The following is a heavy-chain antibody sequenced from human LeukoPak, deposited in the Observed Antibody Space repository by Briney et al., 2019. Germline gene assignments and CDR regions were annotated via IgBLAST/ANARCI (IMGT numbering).Heavy chain of an antibody. V-gene: IGHV3-30*18. CDR1: GFSFSSYG. J-gene: IGHJ4*02. CDR3: AKDHYSSGWYFDY. D-gene: IGHD6-19*01. CDR2: ISYDGSNK. Sequence: GGSLRLSCAASGFSFSSYGMHWGRRAPGKGLEWVAIISYDGSNKYYADSVKGRFTISRDNSKNTLYLQMNSLRAEDTAVYYCAKDHYSSGWYFDYWGQGTLVTVSS.